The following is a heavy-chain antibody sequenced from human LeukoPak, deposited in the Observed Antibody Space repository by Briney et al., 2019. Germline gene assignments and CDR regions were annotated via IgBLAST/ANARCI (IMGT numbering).Heavy chain of an antibody. D-gene: IGHD2-15*01. V-gene: IGHV4-39*02. CDR1: GGSIGSSSYY. CDR2: MFSRGST. Sequence: SETLSLTCTVSGGSIGSSSYYWGWIRQPPGKGLEWIGSMFSRGSTYYNPSLKSRVTISVDTSKNQISLKLSSVTAADTAVYYCAREADCSGGGCYRGAFDIWGQGTMVAVSS. J-gene: IGHJ3*02. CDR3: AREADCSGGGCYRGAFDI.